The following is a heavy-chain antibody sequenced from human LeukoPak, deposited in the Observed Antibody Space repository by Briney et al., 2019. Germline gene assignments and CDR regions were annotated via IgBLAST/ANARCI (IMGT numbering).Heavy chain of an antibody. CDR2: IYYSGSGST. CDR3: ARDSSPWGTGEFDP. D-gene: IGHD3-16*01. Sequence: KPSETLSLTCTVSGGSVSSYYWSWIRQPPGKGLEWIGYIYYSGSGSTNYSPSLKSRVTISVDTSKNQFSLKLSSVTAADTAAYYCARDSSPWGTGEFDPWGQGNLVTVSS. V-gene: IGHV4-59*02. CDR1: GGSVSSYY. J-gene: IGHJ5*02.